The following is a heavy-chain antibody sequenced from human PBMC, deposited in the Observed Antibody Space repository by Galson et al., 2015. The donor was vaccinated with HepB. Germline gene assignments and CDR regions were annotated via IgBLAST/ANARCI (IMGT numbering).Heavy chain of an antibody. V-gene: IGHV3-30-3*01. CDR3: ARETFMVAAPAFDY. CDR1: GFTFSSYA. D-gene: IGHD2-15*01. J-gene: IGHJ4*02. CDR2: ISYDGSNK. Sequence: SLRLSCAASGFTFSSYAMHWVRQAPGKGLEWVAVISYDGSNKYYADSVKGRFTISRDNSKNTLYLQMNSLRAEDTAVYYCARETFMVAAPAFDYWGQGTLVTVSS.